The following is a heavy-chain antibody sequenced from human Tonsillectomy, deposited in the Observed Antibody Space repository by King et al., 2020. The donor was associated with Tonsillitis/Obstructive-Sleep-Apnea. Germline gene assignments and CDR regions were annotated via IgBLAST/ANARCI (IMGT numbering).Heavy chain of an antibody. V-gene: IGHV1-69*01. CDR3: ASAPRPAAHDAFDI. CDR2: IIPIFGTA. Sequence: VQLVESGAEVKKPGFSVKVSCKASGGTFSSYAISWVRQAPGQGLEWMGGIIPIFGTANYAQKFQGRVTITADESTSTAYMELSSLRSEDTAVYYCASAPRPAAHDAFDIWGQGTMVTVSS. D-gene: IGHD2-2*01. J-gene: IGHJ3*02. CDR1: GGTFSSYA.